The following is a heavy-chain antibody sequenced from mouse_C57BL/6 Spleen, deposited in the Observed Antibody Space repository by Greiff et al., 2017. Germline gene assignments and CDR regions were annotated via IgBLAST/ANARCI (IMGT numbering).Heavy chain of an antibody. CDR2: IDPSDSYT. V-gene: IGHV1-59*01. CDR3: ARGYGNYFAY. D-gene: IGHD2-10*02. Sequence: QVQLQQPGAELVRPGTSVKLSCKASGYTFTSYWMHWVKQRPGQGLAWIGVIDPSDSYTNYNQKFKGKATLTVDTSSSTAYMQLSSLTSEDSAVYYCARGYGNYFAYWGQGTLVTVSA. CDR1: GYTFTSYW. J-gene: IGHJ3*01.